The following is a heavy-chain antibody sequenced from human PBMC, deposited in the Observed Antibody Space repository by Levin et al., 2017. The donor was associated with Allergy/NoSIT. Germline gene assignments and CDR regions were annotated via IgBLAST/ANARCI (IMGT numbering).Heavy chain of an antibody. V-gene: IGHV4-39*01. J-gene: IGHJ4*02. Sequence: ESLKISCTVSGGSFITSSYFWAWIRQPPGKGLEWLGSIYYSGTTYYNPSLKSRLPISIDTSTNQFSLKLRSVTSADTAVYYCARHTALLWFEELVFDSWGQGNLVAVSS. CDR3: ARHTALLWFEELVFDS. CDR1: GGSFITSSYF. CDR2: IYYSGTT. D-gene: IGHD3-10*01.